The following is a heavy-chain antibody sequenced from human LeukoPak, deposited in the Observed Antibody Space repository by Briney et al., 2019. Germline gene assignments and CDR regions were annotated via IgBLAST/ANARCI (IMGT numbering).Heavy chain of an antibody. J-gene: IGHJ6*03. V-gene: IGHV1-8*01. CDR1: GYTFTTYD. CDR2: MNPNSANT. CDR3: ARGGFCSSTSCFNYYYYYMDV. Sequence: ASVKVSCKASGYTFTTYDINWVRQATGQGLEWMGWMNPNSANTGYAQKFQGRVTMTRNTSISTAYMELSSLRSEDTAVYYCARGGFCSSTSCFNYYYYYMDVWGKGTTVTVSS. D-gene: IGHD2-2*01.